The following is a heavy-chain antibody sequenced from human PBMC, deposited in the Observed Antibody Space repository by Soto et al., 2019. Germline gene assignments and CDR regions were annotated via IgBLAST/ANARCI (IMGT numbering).Heavy chain of an antibody. Sequence: EVQLLESGGGLVQPGGSLRLSCAASGFTFSSYAMSWVRQAPGKGLECVSTISGGGSTYYADSVKGRFTISRDNSKNTLYLQMNRLRAEDTAVYYCAIRLKGTYGSGSYLLYWGQGTLVTVSS. V-gene: IGHV3-23*01. CDR2: ISGGGST. CDR3: AIRLKGTYGSGSYLLY. CDR1: GFTFSSYA. D-gene: IGHD3-10*01. J-gene: IGHJ4*02.